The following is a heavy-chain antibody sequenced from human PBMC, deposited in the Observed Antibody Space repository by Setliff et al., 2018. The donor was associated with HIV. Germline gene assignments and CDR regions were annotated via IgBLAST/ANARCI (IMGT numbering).Heavy chain of an antibody. CDR1: GASIRGHY. D-gene: IGHD2-21*01. CDR3: ARQVTVVGYFETAAGSFNY. Sequence: SETLSLTCSVSGASIRGHYWSWIRQPPGKGLEWIGHIYNSESTKYNPSLKSRVTISTDTSKNQFSLKVRSVTAADTAVYYCARQVTVVGYFETAAGSFNYWGPGALVTVSS. V-gene: IGHV4-59*08. CDR2: IYNSEST. J-gene: IGHJ4*02.